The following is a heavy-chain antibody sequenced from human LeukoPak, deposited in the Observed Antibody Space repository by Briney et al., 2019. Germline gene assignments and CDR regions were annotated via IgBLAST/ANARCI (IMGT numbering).Heavy chain of an antibody. J-gene: IGHJ4*02. CDR3: ARGALIVGATPFDY. D-gene: IGHD1-26*01. CDR1: GGSISSYY. V-gene: IGHV4-59*01. Sequence: SETLSLTCTVSGGSISSYYWSWLRQPPGKGLEWIGYIYYSGSTNYNPSLKSRVTISVDTSKNQFSLKLSSVTAADTAVYYCARGALIVGATPFDYWGQGTLVTVSS. CDR2: IYYSGST.